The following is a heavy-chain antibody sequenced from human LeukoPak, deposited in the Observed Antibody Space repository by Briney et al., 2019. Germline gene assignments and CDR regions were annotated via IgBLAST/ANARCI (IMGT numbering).Heavy chain of an antibody. J-gene: IGHJ6*02. V-gene: IGHV1-46*01. CDR1: GYTFTSYY. CDR2: INPSGGST. CDR3: ARSLNRNSVGGSYYYGMDV. Sequence: ASVKVSCKASGYTFTSYYMHWVRQAPGQGLEWMGIINPSGGSTSYAQKFQGRVTMTRDTSTSTVYMELGSLRSEDTAVYYCARSLNRNSVGGSYYYGMDVWGQGTTVTVSS. D-gene: IGHD2-21*01.